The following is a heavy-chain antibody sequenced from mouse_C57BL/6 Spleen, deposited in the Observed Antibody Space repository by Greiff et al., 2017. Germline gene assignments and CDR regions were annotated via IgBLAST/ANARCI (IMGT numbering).Heavy chain of an antibody. J-gene: IGHJ3*01. CDR1: GYSITSGYD. CDR3: ARSYYGSSPAY. V-gene: IGHV3-1*01. D-gene: IGHD1-1*01. Sequence: EVKLQESGPGMVKPSQSLSLTCTVTGYSITSGYDWHWIRHFPGNKLEWMGYISYSGSTNYNPSLKSRISITHDTSKNHFFLKLNSVTTEDTATYYCARSYYGSSPAYWGQGTLVTVSA. CDR2: ISYSGST.